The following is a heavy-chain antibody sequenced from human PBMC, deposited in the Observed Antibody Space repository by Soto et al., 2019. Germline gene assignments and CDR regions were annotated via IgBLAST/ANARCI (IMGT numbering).Heavy chain of an antibody. CDR3: AKDSGSYGLDY. CDR1: GGSISSGACY. V-gene: IGHV4-31*03. J-gene: IGHJ4*02. Sequence: SETQCLPCTVSGGSISSGACYWSWIRQHPGKGLEWIGYIYFSGSTYYNPSLKSRVTISVDTSKNQFSLKLYSVTAADTAVYYCAKDSGSYGLDYWGQGTLVTVSS. CDR2: IYFSGST. D-gene: IGHD1-26*01.